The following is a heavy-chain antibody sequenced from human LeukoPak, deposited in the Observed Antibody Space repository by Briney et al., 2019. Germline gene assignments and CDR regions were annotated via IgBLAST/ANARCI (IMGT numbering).Heavy chain of an antibody. D-gene: IGHD3-16*01. V-gene: IGHV3-23*01. J-gene: IGHJ4*02. CDR1: GFTFSSYA. Sequence: GGSLRLSCAASGFTFSSYAMSWVRQAPGKGLEWVSAISGSGGSTYYAGSVKGRFTISRDNSKNTLYLQMNSLRAEDTAVYYCAKIYRYDYVWGSLDYWGQGTLVTVSS. CDR3: AKIYRYDYVWGSLDY. CDR2: ISGSGGST.